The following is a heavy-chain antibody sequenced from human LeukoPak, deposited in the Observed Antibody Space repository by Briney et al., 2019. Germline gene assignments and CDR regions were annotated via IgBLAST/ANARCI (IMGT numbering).Heavy chain of an antibody. J-gene: IGHJ3*02. CDR1: GGSISSYY. V-gene: IGHV4-59*08. Sequence: SETLSLTCTVSGGSISSYYWSWIRQPPGKGLEWIGYIYYSGSTNYNPSLKSRVTISVDTSKNQFSLKLSSVTAADTAVYYCARVGDFSEAFDIWGQGTMVTVS. CDR3: ARVGDFSEAFDI. CDR2: IYYSGST. D-gene: IGHD3-10*01.